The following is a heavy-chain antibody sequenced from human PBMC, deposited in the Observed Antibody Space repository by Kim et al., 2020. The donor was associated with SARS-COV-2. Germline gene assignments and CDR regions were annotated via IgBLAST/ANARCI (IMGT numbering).Heavy chain of an antibody. J-gene: IGHJ6*02. D-gene: IGHD2-21*01. CDR2: ISSSGDST. Sequence: GGSLRLSCVASGFRINNYALTWVRQAPGKGLEWVSAISSSGDSTYYADSVKGRFTISRDNSKNMMYLQMNTLRAEDTAVYYYAETRLYRPYSYFYGMDVWGPGTTVTVFS. V-gene: IGHV3-23*01. CDR3: AETRLYRPYSYFYGMDV. CDR1: GFRINNYA.